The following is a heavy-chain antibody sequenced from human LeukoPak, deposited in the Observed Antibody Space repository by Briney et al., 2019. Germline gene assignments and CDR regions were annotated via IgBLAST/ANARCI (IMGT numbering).Heavy chain of an antibody. D-gene: IGHD3-10*01. J-gene: IGHJ4*02. V-gene: IGHV4-59*08. CDR2: IYYSGRT. Sequence: SETLSLTCTVPGGSISSSYWSWIRQPPGKGLGRIGYIYYSGRTNCNPSLMIRVTISVDTSKNRFSLKLSSVPAADTAVDYCARRGGHSFGELSYMFDYWGQGTLVSDSS. CDR3: ARRGGHSFGELSYMFDY. CDR1: GGSISSSY.